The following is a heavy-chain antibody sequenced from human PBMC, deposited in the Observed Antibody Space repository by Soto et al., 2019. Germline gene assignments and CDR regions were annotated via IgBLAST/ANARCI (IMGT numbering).Heavy chain of an antibody. D-gene: IGHD3-9*01. J-gene: IGHJ5*02. CDR2: IYYSGTA. Sequence: ASETLSLTCNVSGDSISSGRYYWSWIRQHPEKGLEWIGYIYYSGTAQYSPSFKSRITMSVDTSKSQFSLKMTSLTAADTAIYYCARGFSTDFDWFPKNWFDPWGQGNLVTVS. CDR1: GDSISSGRYY. V-gene: IGHV4-31*03. CDR3: ARGFSTDFDWFPKNWFDP.